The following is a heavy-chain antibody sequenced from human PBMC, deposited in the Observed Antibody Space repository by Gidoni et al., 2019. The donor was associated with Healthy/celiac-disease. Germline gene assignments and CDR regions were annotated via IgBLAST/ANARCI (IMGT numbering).Heavy chain of an antibody. Sequence: QVQLVESGGGVVQPGRSLRLSCAASGFTFSSYGMHWVRQAPGKGLEWVAVIWYDGSNKYYADSVKGRFTISRDNSKNTLYLQMNSLRAEDTAVYYCARDPQGLFLDYWGQGTLVTVSS. CDR3: ARDPQGLFLDY. J-gene: IGHJ4*02. CDR2: IWYDGSNK. CDR1: GFTFSSYG. V-gene: IGHV3-33*01.